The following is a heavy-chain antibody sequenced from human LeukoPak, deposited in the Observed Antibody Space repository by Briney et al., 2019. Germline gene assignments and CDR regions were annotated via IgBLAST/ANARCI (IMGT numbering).Heavy chain of an antibody. D-gene: IGHD3-16*01. CDR3: ARGEYDYAWGSYSPNAFAM. Sequence: SETLSLTCAVYGGSFSGYYWSWIRQPPGKGLEWFGEINHSGSTNYNPSLKSRVTISVDTSKNQFSLKLSSVTAADTALYYCARGEYDYAWGSYSPNAFAMRGQGTMVTVSS. CDR1: GGSFSGYY. CDR2: INHSGST. V-gene: IGHV4-34*01. J-gene: IGHJ3*02.